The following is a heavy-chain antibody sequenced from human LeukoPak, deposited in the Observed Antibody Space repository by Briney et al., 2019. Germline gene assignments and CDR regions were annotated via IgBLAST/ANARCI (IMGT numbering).Heavy chain of an antibody. J-gene: IGHJ3*02. CDR2: ISSSSSYI. D-gene: IGHD2-2*01. CDR1: GFTFSSYS. CDR3: ARGEIVVVPAAMSPNAFDI. V-gene: IGHV3-21*01. Sequence: GGPLRLSCAASGFTFSSYSMNWVRQAPGKGLEWVSSISSSSSYIYYADSVKGRFTISRDNAKNSLYLQMNSLRAEDTAVYYCARGEIVVVPAAMSPNAFDIWGQGTMVTVSS.